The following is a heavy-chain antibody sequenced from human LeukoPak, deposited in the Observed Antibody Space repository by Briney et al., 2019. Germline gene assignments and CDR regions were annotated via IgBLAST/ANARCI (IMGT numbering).Heavy chain of an antibody. D-gene: IGHD3-3*01. CDR3: ARTSTIFGVNCAFDI. V-gene: IGHV4-39*07. J-gene: IGHJ3*02. Sequence: PSETLSLTCTVSGGSISSSSYYWGWIRQPPGKGLEWIGSIYYSGSTYYNPSLKSRVTISVDTSKNQFSLKLSSVTAADTAVYYCARTSTIFGVNCAFDIWGQGTMVTVSS. CDR2: IYYSGST. CDR1: GGSISSSSYY.